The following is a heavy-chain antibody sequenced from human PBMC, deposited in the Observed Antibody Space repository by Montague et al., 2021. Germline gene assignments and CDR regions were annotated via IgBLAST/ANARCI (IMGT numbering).Heavy chain of an antibody. Sequence: SLRLSCAASGFTFSGYAMSWVRQAPGKGLEWVSGTSATVGGTFYADSVKGRFIISRDNSKNTLFLQMNSLRADDTAVYYCAKNRAAPGRSSFDYWGQGTLVTVSS. V-gene: IGHV3-23*01. CDR1: GFTFSGYA. D-gene: IGHD6-13*01. CDR3: AKNRAAPGRSSFDY. CDR2: TSATVGGT. J-gene: IGHJ4*02.